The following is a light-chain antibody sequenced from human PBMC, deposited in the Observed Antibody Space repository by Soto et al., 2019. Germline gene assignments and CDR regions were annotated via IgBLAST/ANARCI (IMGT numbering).Light chain of an antibody. V-gene: IGLV2-11*01. CDR2: DVS. Sequence: QSALTQPRSVSGSPGQSVTISCTGTSSDVGGYNYVSWYQQHPGKAPELMIYDVSKRPSGVPDRFSGSKSGNTASLTISGLQAEDEADYYCCSYAGSYNYVFGTGTKGTVL. CDR3: CSYAGSYNYV. J-gene: IGLJ1*01. CDR1: SSDVGGYNY.